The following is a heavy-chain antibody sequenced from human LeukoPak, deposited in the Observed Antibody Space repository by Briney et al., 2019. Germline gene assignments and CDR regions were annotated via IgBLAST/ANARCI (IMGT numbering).Heavy chain of an antibody. V-gene: IGHV3-33*01. CDR2: IWYDGSNK. J-gene: IGHJ5*02. D-gene: IGHD3-10*01. CDR3: ARGSLLWFGELAPFDP. Sequence: GGSLRLSCAASGFTFSSYGKHWVRQAPGKGLEWVAVIWYDGSNKYYADSVKGRFTISRDNSKNTLYLQMNSLRAEDTAVYYCARGSLLWFGELAPFDPWGQGTPVTVSS. CDR1: GFTFSSYG.